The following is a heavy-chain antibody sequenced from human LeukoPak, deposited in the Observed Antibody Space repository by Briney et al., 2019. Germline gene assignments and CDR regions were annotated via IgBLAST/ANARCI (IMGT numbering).Heavy chain of an antibody. V-gene: IGHV1-3*01. Sequence: ASVKVSCKASGYTFTDYAVHWVRQDPGQRLEWMGRLNADDGDTKYSQEFQGRVTITRDTSANTAYMELSSLRSEDTAMYYCARTTPVRGTGTIYRMDVWGQGTTVTVSS. CDR2: LNADDGDT. J-gene: IGHJ6*02. CDR1: GYTFTDYA. CDR3: ARTTPVRGTGTIYRMDV. D-gene: IGHD3-10*01.